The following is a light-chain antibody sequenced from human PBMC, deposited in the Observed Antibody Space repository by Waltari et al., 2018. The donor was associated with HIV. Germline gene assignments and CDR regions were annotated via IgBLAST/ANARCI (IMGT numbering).Light chain of an antibody. CDR2: DAS. CDR1: LNIGNY. Sequence: VLTQSPSTLSFSLGERATLSCRASLNIGNYLAWYQRKHGQAPRIIIYDASTRASGIPARFSGSGSGTDFTLTISSLEPEDVAVEYCKLRSNWPPVTFGQGTRLEI. J-gene: IGKJ5*01. CDR3: KLRSNWPPVT. V-gene: IGKV3-11*01.